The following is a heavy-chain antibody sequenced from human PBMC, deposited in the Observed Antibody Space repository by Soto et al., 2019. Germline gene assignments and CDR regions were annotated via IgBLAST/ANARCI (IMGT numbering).Heavy chain of an antibody. V-gene: IGHV1-3*01. CDR2: INAGNGNT. CDR3: ARDRDSSGYYPGYFDY. Sequence: GASVKVSCKASGYTFTSYAMHWVRQAPGQRLEWMGWINAGNGNTKYSQKFQGRVTITRDTSASTAYMELSSLRSEDTAVYYCARDRDSSGYYPGYFDYWGQGTLVTVSS. J-gene: IGHJ4*02. CDR1: GYTFTSYA. D-gene: IGHD3-22*01.